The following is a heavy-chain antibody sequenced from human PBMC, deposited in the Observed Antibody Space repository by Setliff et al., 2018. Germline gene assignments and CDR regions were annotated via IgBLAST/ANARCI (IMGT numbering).Heavy chain of an antibody. CDR2: INTNTGNP. CDR1: GYTFSANA. V-gene: IGHV7-4-1*02. Sequence: ASVKVSCKASGYTFSANAIHWVRQAPGQRLEWMGWINTNTGNPSYAQGFTGRFVFSLDTSVSTAYLQISSLKAEDTALYYCARASRFGTIKYRGDYYMDVWGKGTTVTVSS. J-gene: IGHJ6*03. CDR3: ARASRFGTIKYRGDYYMDV. D-gene: IGHD3-10*01.